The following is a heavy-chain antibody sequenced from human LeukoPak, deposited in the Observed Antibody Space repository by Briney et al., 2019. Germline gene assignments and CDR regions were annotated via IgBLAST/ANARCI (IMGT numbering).Heavy chain of an antibody. J-gene: IGHJ4*02. V-gene: IGHV3-23*01. CDR2: ISGGGDSI. Sequence: PGASLRLSCAASGFTFGNYAMSWVRRAPGRGLEWVSTISGGGDSIYYADSVKGRFTISRDNSKNTLYLQMKSLRVEDTAVYYCAKESPQFDYWGQGTLVTVSS. CDR1: GFTFGNYA. CDR3: AKESPQFDY.